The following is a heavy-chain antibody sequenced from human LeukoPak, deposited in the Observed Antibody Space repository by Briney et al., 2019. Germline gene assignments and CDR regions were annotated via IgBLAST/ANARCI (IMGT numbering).Heavy chain of an antibody. V-gene: IGHV4-59*01. CDR2: IHYSGST. Sequence: SETLSLTCTVSGGSISSYYWSWIRQPPGKGLEWIGYIHYSGSTNHNPSLKSRVTISVDTSKNQFSLKLSSVTAADTAVYYCARWSGVGYYDFWSGFSNQNYMDVWGKGTTVTVSS. J-gene: IGHJ6*03. D-gene: IGHD3-3*01. CDR1: GGSISSYY. CDR3: ARWSGVGYYDFWSGFSNQNYMDV.